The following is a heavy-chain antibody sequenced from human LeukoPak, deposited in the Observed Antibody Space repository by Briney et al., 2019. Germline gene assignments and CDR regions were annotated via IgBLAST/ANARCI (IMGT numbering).Heavy chain of an antibody. D-gene: IGHD2-21*02. J-gene: IGHJ4*02. Sequence: PSETLSLTCTVSGCSINGGYYWGWIRQPPGKGLEWIGIIYHSGTTYSNPSLKSRVTISVDTSKNQFSLKLSSVTAADTAVYYCARDPRGAYCGGDCSYFDYWGQGTLVTVSS. CDR1: GCSINGGYY. V-gene: IGHV4-38-2*02. CDR3: ARDPRGAYCGGDCSYFDY. CDR2: IYHSGTT.